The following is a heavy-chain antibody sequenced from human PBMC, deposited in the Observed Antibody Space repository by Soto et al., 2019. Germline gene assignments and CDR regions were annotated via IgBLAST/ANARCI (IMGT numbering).Heavy chain of an antibody. D-gene: IGHD2-2*01. CDR3: ARDPRGSMPRNYYYYGMDV. CDR2: IIPILGIA. CDR1: GVTFSSYT. V-gene: IGHV1-69*08. J-gene: IGHJ6*02. Sequence: QVQLVQSGAAVKKPGSSVKVSCKASGVTFSSYTISWVRQAPGQGLERVGRIIPILGIANYAQKVQGRATITADKSTSSAYMELSRLRSEDTAVYYCARDPRGSMPRNYYYYGMDVWGQGTTVTVSS.